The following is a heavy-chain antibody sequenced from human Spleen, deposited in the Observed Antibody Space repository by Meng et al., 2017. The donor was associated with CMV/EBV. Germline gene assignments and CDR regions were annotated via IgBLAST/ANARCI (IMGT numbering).Heavy chain of an antibody. Sequence: GGSLRLSCAVSGFTFSSYAMSWVRQAPGKGLEWVSAISATGGGTYEAEYVKGRVSISRDNSKNTLYLQMHSLSAEDTAVYYCAKVPIPDDSGDYFFDYWGHGTLVTVSS. J-gene: IGHJ4*01. D-gene: IGHD4-17*01. CDR3: AKVPIPDDSGDYFFDY. CDR2: ISATGGGT. CDR1: GFTFSSYA. V-gene: IGHV3-23*01.